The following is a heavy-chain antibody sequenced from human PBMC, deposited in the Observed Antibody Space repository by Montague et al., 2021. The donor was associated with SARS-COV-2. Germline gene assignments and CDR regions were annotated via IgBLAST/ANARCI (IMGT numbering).Heavy chain of an antibody. Sequence: SETLSLTCAVYGGSFSGYYWSWIRQPPGKGLEWIGEINHSGSTNXNPSLKSRVTISVDTSKNQFSLKLSSVTAADTAVYYCARGPGVVIILAIYHYYGMDVWGKGTTVTVS. CDR1: GGSFSGYY. J-gene: IGHJ6*04. D-gene: IGHD3-3*01. V-gene: IGHV4-34*01. CDR3: ARGPGVVIILAIYHYYGMDV. CDR2: INHSGST.